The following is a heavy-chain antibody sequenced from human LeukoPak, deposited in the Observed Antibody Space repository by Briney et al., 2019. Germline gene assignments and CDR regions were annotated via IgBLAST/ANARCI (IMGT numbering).Heavy chain of an antibody. Sequence: PGGSLRLSCAASGFTFSSYGMHWSRRVPGKGLGWVPFIRLDENNKYYADSVKGRFTISRDNSKNTLYLQMNSLRAEDTAVYYCAKDLPLIVVVPAAITFDYWGQGTLVTVSS. D-gene: IGHD2-2*02. CDR3: AKDLPLIVVVPAAITFDY. CDR2: IRLDENNK. J-gene: IGHJ4*02. CDR1: GFTFSSYG. V-gene: IGHV3-30*02.